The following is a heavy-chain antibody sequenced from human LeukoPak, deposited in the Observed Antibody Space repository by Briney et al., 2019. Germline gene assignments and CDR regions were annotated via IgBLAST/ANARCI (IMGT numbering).Heavy chain of an antibody. CDR1: GFTFSSYA. J-gene: IGHJ6*03. V-gene: IGHV3-64*01. D-gene: IGHD3-10*01. Sequence: GGSLRLSCAASGFTFSSYAMHWVRQAPGKGLEYVSAISSNGGSTYYANSVKGRFTISRDNSKNTLYLQMGSLRAEDMAVYYCARGNYGSGSYNMDVWGKGTTVTISS. CDR2: ISSNGGST. CDR3: ARGNYGSGSYNMDV.